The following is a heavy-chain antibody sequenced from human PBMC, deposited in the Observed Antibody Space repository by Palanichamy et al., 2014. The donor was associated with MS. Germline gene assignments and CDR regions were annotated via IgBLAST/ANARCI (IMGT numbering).Heavy chain of an antibody. CDR3: TTSSIVGPTIGY. J-gene: IGHJ4*02. CDR2: VRRKSDGGTT. CDR1: GFIFSNAW. Sequence: EVQLVESGGDLVXPGGSLRLSCVASGFIFSNAWMNWVRQAPGKGLEWVGRVRRKSDGGTTEYAAPVQGRFIVSRDDSKNTLYLQMNSLKIEDTAVYYCTTSSIVGPTIGYWGQGTLVTVSS. V-gene: IGHV3-15*01. D-gene: IGHD1-26*01.